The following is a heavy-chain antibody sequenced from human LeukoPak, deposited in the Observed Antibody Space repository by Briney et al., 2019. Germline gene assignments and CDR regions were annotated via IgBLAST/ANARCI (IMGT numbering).Heavy chain of an antibody. CDR3: SKWGGSTNDY. CDR2: IRYDGSNK. CDR1: GFTFSSYG. V-gene: IGHV3-30*02. Sequence: GGSLRLSCAASGFTFSSYGMHWVRQAPGKGLEWVAFIRYDGSNKYYADSVKGRFTISRDNSKNTLYLQMNSLRAEDKAVYYFSKWGGSTNDYWGQGTLVTVSS. D-gene: IGHD2-2*01. J-gene: IGHJ4*02.